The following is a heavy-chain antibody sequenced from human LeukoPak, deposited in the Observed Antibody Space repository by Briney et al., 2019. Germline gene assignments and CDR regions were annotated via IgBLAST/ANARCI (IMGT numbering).Heavy chain of an antibody. D-gene: IGHD7-27*01. CDR2: IFHNGNT. CDR1: GYSISSDYY. CDR3: ARNWGSYTFDI. J-gene: IGHJ3*02. V-gene: IGHV4-38-2*02. Sequence: SETLSLTCTVSGYSISSDYYWGWIRQPPGKGLEWIGNIFHNGNTYYNPSLKSRVTMSIDTSKKQLSLKLSSVTAADTAVYYCARNWGSYTFDIWGQGTMVTVSS.